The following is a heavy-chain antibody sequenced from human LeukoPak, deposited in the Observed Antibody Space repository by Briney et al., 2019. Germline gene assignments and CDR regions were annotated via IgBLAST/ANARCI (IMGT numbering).Heavy chain of an antibody. J-gene: IGHJ4*02. D-gene: IGHD3-9*01. CDR3: ARDSDILTGYYPAPYFDY. V-gene: IGHV3-21*01. CDR1: GFTFSSYA. CDR2: ISSSSSYI. Sequence: GGSLRLSCADSGFTFSSYAMSWVRQAPGKGLEWVSSISSSSSYIYYADSVKGRFTISRDNAKNSLYLQMNSLRAEDTAVYYCARDSDILTGYYPAPYFDYWGQGTLVTVSS.